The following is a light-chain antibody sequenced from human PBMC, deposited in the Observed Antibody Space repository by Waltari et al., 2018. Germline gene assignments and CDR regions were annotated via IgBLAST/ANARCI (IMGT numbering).Light chain of an antibody. J-gene: IGKJ2*01. CDR1: QSISNY. Sequence: DIQMTQSPSSLPASVGDRVTITCRASQSISNYLNWYQHKPGKAPKLLVYVSILQSGVPSRFSGSGSGTDFNLTISSLQLEDLATYYCQQSYKAPYTFGQGTNVEIK. CDR3: QQSYKAPYT. CDR2: VS. V-gene: IGKV1-39*01.